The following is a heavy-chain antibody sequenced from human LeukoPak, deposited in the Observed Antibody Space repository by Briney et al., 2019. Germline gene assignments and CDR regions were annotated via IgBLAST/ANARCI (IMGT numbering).Heavy chain of an antibody. V-gene: IGHV4-59*01. Sequence: SETLSLTRTVSGGAISRYYWTWIRQPPGQGLEWIGYIYYSGSTNCNPSLKSRVTISVDTSKNQFSLKLSSVTAADTAVYYCARDLLSLPGAFDIWGQGTMVTVSS. CDR2: IYYSGST. CDR1: GGAISRYY. J-gene: IGHJ3*02. CDR3: ARDLLSLPGAFDI. D-gene: IGHD2-21*01.